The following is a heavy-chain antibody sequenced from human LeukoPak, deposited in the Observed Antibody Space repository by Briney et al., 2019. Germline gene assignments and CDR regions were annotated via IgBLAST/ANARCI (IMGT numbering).Heavy chain of an antibody. CDR3: ARGLMWANFDY. J-gene: IGHJ4*02. V-gene: IGHV4-59*12. Sequence: PSETLSLTCTVSGGSISSYYWNWIRQPPGKGLEWIGYINYSGSTNYNPSLKSRVTISADTSKNQFSLKLSSVTAADTAVYYCARGLMWANFDYWGQGTLVTVSS. D-gene: IGHD1-26*01. CDR1: GGSISSYY. CDR2: INYSGST.